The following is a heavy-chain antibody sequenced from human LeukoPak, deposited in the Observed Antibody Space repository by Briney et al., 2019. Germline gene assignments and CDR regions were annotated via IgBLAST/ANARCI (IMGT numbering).Heavy chain of an antibody. V-gene: IGHV3-30-3*01. D-gene: IGHD3-10*01. CDR1: GFTFSTFA. CDR3: ARDSYGFDY. Sequence: GGSLRLSCAASGFTFSTFAMHWVRQAPGKGLEWVALISYDGSNKYYADSVKGRFTISRDNSKNTLYLQMNSLRAEDTAVYYCARDSYGFDYWGQGTLVTVSS. CDR2: ISYDGSNK. J-gene: IGHJ4*02.